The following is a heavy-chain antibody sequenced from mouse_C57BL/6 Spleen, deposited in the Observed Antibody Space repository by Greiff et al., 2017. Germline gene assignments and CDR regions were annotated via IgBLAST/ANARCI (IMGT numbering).Heavy chain of an antibody. J-gene: IGHJ1*03. Sequence: VNVVESGPGLVQPSQSLSITCTVSGFSLTSYGVHWVRQSPGKGLEWLGVLWSGGSTDYNAAFISRLSISKDNSKSQVFFKMNSLQADDTAIYYCARNSYDYDGDWYFDVWGTGTTVTVSS. V-gene: IGHV2-2*01. D-gene: IGHD2-4*01. CDR3: ARNSYDYDGDWYFDV. CDR1: GFSLTSYG. CDR2: LWSGGST.